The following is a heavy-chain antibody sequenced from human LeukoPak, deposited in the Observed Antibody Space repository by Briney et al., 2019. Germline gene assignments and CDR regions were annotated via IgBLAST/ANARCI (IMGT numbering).Heavy chain of an antibody. D-gene: IGHD5-24*01. CDR1: GGSISSGGYY. J-gene: IGHJ6*02. Sequence: PSETLSLTCTVSGGSISSGGYYWSWIRQHPGKGLEWIGYIYYSGSTYYNPSLKSRVTISVDTSKNQFSLKLSSVTAADTAVYYCARVPPEMTTIYYYYGMDVWGQGTTVTVSS. CDR2: IYYSGST. V-gene: IGHV4-31*03. CDR3: ARVPPEMTTIYYYYGMDV.